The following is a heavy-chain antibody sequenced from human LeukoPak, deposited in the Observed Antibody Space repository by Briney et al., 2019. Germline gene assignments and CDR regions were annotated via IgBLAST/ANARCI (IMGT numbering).Heavy chain of an antibody. CDR2: IYYSGNT. V-gene: IGHV4-59*01. Sequence: PSETLSLTCTVSGGSISSYYWNWIRQPPGKGLEWIGYIYYSGNTNYNPSLKSRVTMSVDTSKNQFSLKLNSVTAADTAVYYCARGFSHTGGYFDYWGQGTLATVSS. J-gene: IGHJ4*02. CDR3: ARGFSHTGGYFDY. D-gene: IGHD2/OR15-2a*01. CDR1: GGSISSYY.